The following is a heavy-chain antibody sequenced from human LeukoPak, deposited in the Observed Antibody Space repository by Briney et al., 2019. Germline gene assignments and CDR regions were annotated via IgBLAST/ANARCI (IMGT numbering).Heavy chain of an antibody. D-gene: IGHD3-9*01. CDR1: GFTFLSYR. J-gene: IGHJ4*02. CDR3: AKMAKVVDIWHVFAL. V-gene: IGHV3-21*01. CDR2: IGSSSSYI. Sequence: GGSLPQTLACSGFTFLSYRFNWVRQAPGKGLECVSSIGSSSSYIYYADSVKGRFTISRDNAKNSLYLQMNSLRAEDTAVYYCAKMAKVVDIWHVFALGGRGTLVTVSS.